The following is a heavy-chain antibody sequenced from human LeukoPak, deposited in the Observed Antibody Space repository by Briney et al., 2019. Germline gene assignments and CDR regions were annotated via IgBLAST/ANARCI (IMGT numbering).Heavy chain of an antibody. CDR3: ARGLRFLEWLLGY. CDR1: GFTFSSYW. D-gene: IGHD3-3*01. J-gene: IGHJ4*02. Sequence: PGGSLRLSCAASGFTFSSYWMSWVRQAPGKGLEWVANIKQDGSEKYYVDSVKGRFTISRDNAKNSLYLQMNSLRAEDTAVYYCARGLRFLEWLLGYWGQGTLVTVSS. V-gene: IGHV3-7*01. CDR2: IKQDGSEK.